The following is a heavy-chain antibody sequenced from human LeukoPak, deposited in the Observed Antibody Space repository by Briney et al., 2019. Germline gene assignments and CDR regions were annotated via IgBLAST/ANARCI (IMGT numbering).Heavy chain of an antibody. CDR1: GGSISGTNNY. V-gene: IGHV4-39*01. D-gene: IGHD2-21*01. J-gene: IGHJ4*02. CDR3: ARHIANGDYFNY. Sequence: SETLSLTCTVSGGSISGTNNYWGWIRQPPGKGLEWIGSIFYSGSTNYNPSLKSRVTISVDVSKNQFSLKVSSVTATDTAVYYCARHIANGDYFNYWGQGTLVTVSS. CDR2: IFYSGST.